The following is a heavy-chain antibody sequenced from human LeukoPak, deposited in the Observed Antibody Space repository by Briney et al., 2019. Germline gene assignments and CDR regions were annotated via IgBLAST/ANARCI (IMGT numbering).Heavy chain of an antibody. V-gene: IGHV3-21*01. D-gene: IGHD2-15*01. CDR1: GLTFSSCS. CDR2: ISSSSSYI. CDR3: ARVRCSGGSCYFDY. J-gene: IGHJ4*02. Sequence: SGGSLRLSCAASGLTFSSCSMNWVRQAPGKGLEWVSSISSSSSYIYYADSVKGLFTISRDNAKNSLYLQMNSLRAEDTAVYYCARVRCSGGSCYFDYWGQGTLVTVSS.